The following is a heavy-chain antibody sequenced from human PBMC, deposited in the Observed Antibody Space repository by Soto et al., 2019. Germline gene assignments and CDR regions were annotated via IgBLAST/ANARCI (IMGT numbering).Heavy chain of an antibody. Sequence: PSETLSLTCTVSGGSISSSSYYWGWIRQPPGKGLEWIGSIYYSGSTYYNPSLKSRVTISVDTSKNQFSLKLSSVTAADTAVYYCARLGCSGGSCSAFDIWGQGTMVTVSS. CDR3: ARLGCSGGSCSAFDI. D-gene: IGHD2-15*01. V-gene: IGHV4-39*01. CDR1: GGSISSSSYY. J-gene: IGHJ3*02. CDR2: IYYSGST.